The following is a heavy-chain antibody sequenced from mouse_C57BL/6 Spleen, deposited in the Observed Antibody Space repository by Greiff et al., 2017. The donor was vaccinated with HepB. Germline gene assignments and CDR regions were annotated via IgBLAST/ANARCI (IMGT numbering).Heavy chain of an antibody. CDR1: GYTFTSYW. J-gene: IGHJ3*01. CDR3: ARGLTGSAWFAY. V-gene: IGHV1-64*01. CDR2: IHPNSGST. D-gene: IGHD4-1*01. Sequence: VQLQQPGAELVKPGASVKLSCKASGYTFTSYWMHWVKQRPGQGLEWIGMIHPNSGSTNYNEKFKSKATLTVDKSSSTAYMQLSSLTSEDSAVYYCARGLTGSAWFAYWGQGTLVTVSA.